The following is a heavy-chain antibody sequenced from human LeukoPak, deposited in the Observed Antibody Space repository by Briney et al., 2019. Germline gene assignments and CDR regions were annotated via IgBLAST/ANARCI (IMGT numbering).Heavy chain of an antibody. CDR3: ARGRVFPGVAPRQVWFDP. CDR2: MNPKSGNT. J-gene: IGHJ5*02. V-gene: IGHV1-8*02. Sequence: ASVKVSCKASGYTFSSDDINWVRQAPGQGLEWMGWMNPKSGNTGYAQKFLGRVTMTRNTSISTAYMELSRLRSEDTAVYYYARGRVFPGVAPRQVWFDPWGQGTPVTVSS. D-gene: IGHD3-10*01. CDR1: GYTFSSDD.